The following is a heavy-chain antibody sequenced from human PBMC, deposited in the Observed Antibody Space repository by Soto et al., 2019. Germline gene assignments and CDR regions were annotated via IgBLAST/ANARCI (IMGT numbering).Heavy chain of an antibody. J-gene: IGHJ4*02. Sequence: AWETLSLTCTVSGASITGTSYWSWIRQPAGKGLEWIGRFSLSGTTNYNPSLRSRVTMSADVSKNQFSLRLTSVTAADTALYYCARGMTPPGAPAWYYFDSWGQGTLVTVSS. CDR2: FSLSGTT. CDR3: ARGMTPPGAPAWYYFDS. V-gene: IGHV4-4*07. CDR1: GASITGTSY. D-gene: IGHD2-8*02.